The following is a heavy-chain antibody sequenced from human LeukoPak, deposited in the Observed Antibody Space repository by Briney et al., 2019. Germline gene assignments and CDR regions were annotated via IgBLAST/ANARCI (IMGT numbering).Heavy chain of an antibody. CDR1: GFTFSSYA. J-gene: IGHJ4*02. V-gene: IGHV3-30*04. Sequence: GGSLRFSGAASGFTFSSYAMHWVRQAPGKGLEWVAVISYDGSNKYYADSVKGRFTISRDNSKNTLYLQMNSLRAEDTAVYYCARDRDYYDSSGYYGYFDYWGQGTLVTVSS. CDR2: ISYDGSNK. CDR3: ARDRDYYDSSGYYGYFDY. D-gene: IGHD3-22*01.